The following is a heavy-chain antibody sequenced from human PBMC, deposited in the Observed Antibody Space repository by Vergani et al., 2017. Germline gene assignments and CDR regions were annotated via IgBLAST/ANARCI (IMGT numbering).Heavy chain of an antibody. CDR2: IHHSGDT. V-gene: IGHV4-38-2*01. CDR1: DSSIMTNPY. Sequence: VQLQESGPGLVKPSVTLTLPCDVSDSSIMTNPYWGWFRQSPGKGLEWIGCIHHSGDTHYNSSLKSRVSISIVSSSKFSLSLTSVTAADTAIYYCARHRGSGGFFPSSDFYGMDVWGHGTTVTVSS. D-gene: IGHD3-10*01. J-gene: IGHJ6*02. CDR3: ARHRGSGGFFPSSDFYGMDV.